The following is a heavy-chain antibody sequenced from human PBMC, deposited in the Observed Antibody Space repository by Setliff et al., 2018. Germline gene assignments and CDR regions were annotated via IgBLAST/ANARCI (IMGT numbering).Heavy chain of an antibody. Sequence: GGSLRLSCAASGFTFNIYWMHWVRQVPGKGLVWVSRINGDGSLATYADFVKGRFTISRDNAKNTLYLQVNSLRADDTAVYYCARDDYCGGGICSVRLDYWGQGALVTVSS. V-gene: IGHV3-74*01. J-gene: IGHJ4*02. D-gene: IGHD2-15*01. CDR2: INGDGSLA. CDR3: ARDDYCGGGICSVRLDY. CDR1: GFTFNIYW.